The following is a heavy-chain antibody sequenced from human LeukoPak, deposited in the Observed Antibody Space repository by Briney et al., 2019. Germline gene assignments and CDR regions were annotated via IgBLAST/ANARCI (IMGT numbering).Heavy chain of an antibody. CDR1: GFTFSSYW. CDR3: ARVLHYYDSSTYYTDITGYFFDY. CDR2: IKDDGSEK. D-gene: IGHD3-22*01. J-gene: IGHJ4*02. Sequence: GGSLRLSCAASGFTFSSYWMSSVRQAPGKGQEWVSNIKDDGSEKYYVDSVKGRFTISRDNAKNSLYLQMNILRAEDTAVYYCARVLHYYDSSTYYTDITGYFFDYWGQGSLVTVSS. V-gene: IGHV3-7*01.